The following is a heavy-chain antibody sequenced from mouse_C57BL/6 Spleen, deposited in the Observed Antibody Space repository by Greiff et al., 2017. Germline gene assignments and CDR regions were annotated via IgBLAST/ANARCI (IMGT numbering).Heavy chain of an antibody. D-gene: IGHD2-3*01. Sequence: QVQLQQPGAELVKPGASVKLSCKASGYTFTSYWMHWVKQRPGQGLEWIGMIHPNSGSTNYNEKFKSKATLTVDKSSSTAYMQLSSLTSEDSAVYYGARWGYDGHAMDYWGQGTSVTVSS. CDR3: ARWGYDGHAMDY. CDR2: IHPNSGST. J-gene: IGHJ4*01. CDR1: GYTFTSYW. V-gene: IGHV1-64*01.